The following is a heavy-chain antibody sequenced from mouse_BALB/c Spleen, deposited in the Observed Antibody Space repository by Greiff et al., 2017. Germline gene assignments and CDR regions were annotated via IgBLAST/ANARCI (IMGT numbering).Heavy chain of an antibody. J-gene: IGHJ2*01. Sequence: VQLQQSGTVLARPGASVKMSCKASGYSFTSYYMHWVKQSHGKSLEWIGYIDPFNGGTSYNQKFKGKATLTVDKSSSTAYMHLSSLTSEDSAVYYCARSGHYGNYRFDYWGQGTTLTVSS. V-gene: IGHV1S135*01. D-gene: IGHD2-1*01. CDR3: ARSGHYGNYRFDY. CDR1: GYSFTSYY. CDR2: IDPFNGGT.